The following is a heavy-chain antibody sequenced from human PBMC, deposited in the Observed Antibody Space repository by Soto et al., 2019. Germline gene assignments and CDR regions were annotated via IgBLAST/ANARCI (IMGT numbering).Heavy chain of an antibody. CDR1: GFSIRSGGYY. Sequence: PSETLSLTCTFSGFSIRSGGYYWSWIRQHPGKGLEWIGYIYYSGSTYYNPSLKSRVTISVDTSKNQFSLKLSSVTAADTAVYYCARESDSSGWYKFDYWGQGTLVTVSS. CDR3: ARESDSSGWYKFDY. CDR2: IYYSGST. J-gene: IGHJ4*02. V-gene: IGHV4-31*03. D-gene: IGHD6-19*01.